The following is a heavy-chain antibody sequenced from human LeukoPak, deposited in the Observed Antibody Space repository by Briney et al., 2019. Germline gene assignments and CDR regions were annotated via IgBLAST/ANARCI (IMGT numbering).Heavy chain of an antibody. J-gene: IGHJ6*04. CDR3: AGGGYYDILIGYYSPSYYYGMDV. CDR2: INHSGST. V-gene: IGHV4-34*01. D-gene: IGHD3-9*01. Sequence: SETLSLTCAVYGGSFSGYYWSWIRQPPGKGLEWIGEINHSGSTNYNPSLKSRVTISVDTSKNQFSLKLSSLTAADTAVYYCAGGGYYDILIGYYSPSYYYGMDVWGKGTTVTVSS. CDR1: GGSFSGYY.